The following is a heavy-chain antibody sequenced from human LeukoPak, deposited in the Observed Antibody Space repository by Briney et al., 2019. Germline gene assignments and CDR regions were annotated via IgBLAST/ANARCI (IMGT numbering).Heavy chain of an antibody. CDR2: INYSGST. V-gene: IGHV4-59*08. Sequence: SETLSLTCTVSGDSINNYYWSWIRQPPGKGLEWIGNINYSGSTNYNPSLKSRVTISVDTSKNQFSLKLSSVTAADTAVYYCARHGEPTRDYYYYYYMDVWGKGTTVTISS. J-gene: IGHJ6*03. D-gene: IGHD4-17*01. CDR1: GDSINNYY. CDR3: ARHGEPTRDYYYYYYMDV.